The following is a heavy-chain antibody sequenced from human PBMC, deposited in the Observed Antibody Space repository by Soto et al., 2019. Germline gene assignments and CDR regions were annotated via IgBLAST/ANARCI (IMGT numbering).Heavy chain of an antibody. V-gene: IGHV4-34*01. Sequence: PSETLSLTCAVYGGSFSGYYWSWIRQPPGKGLEWIGEINHSGSTYYNPSLQSRLTIAVDTSKNRLSLNMSSVTATDTAVYYCARAGFSYGHLLFWRQGIRVTVPS. J-gene: IGHJ4*02. CDR2: INHSGST. CDR3: ARAGFSYGHLLF. D-gene: IGHD3-10*01. CDR1: GGSFSGYY.